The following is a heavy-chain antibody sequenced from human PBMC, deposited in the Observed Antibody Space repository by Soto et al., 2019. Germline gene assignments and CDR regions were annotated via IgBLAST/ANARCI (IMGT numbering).Heavy chain of an antibody. CDR1: GFSFNSFF. Sequence: PGGSLRLSCEASGFSFNSFFMPWVRQGQGKGLEWVSRISNDGTGTTYADSVQGRFTVSRDNSKTTVYLQMNRLRPEDTAVYFCVRDQDSRGYSVFNLWGQGTQVTVSS. V-gene: IGHV3-74*01. D-gene: IGHD3-22*01. CDR2: ISNDGTGT. J-gene: IGHJ5*02. CDR3: VRDQDSRGYSVFNL.